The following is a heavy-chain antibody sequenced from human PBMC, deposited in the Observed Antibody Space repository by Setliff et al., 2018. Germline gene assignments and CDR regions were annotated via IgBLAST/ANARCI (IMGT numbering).Heavy chain of an antibody. J-gene: IGHJ5*02. CDR2: IYSSGST. Sequence: SETLSLTCTVSGGSISSSYWSWIRQPPGKGLEWIGYIYSSGSTNYNPSLKSRVTISVDTSKNQFSLKLSSVTAADTAVYYCARAARYDSSSYYGLWLDPWGQGTLVTVSS. CDR3: ARAARYDSSSYYGLWLDP. CDR1: GGSISSSY. V-gene: IGHV4-59*01. D-gene: IGHD3-22*01.